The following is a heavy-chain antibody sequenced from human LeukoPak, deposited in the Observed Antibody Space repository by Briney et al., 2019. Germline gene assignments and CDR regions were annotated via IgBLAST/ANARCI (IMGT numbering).Heavy chain of an antibody. D-gene: IGHD2-2*01. CDR1: GYTFTGYY. Sequence: ASVKVSCKASGYTFTGYYVHWVRQAPGQGLEWMGWINPNSGGTNYAQKFQGRVTMTRDTSISTAYMELSRLRSDDTAVYYCARDPAGYCSSTSCRGDYWGQGTLVTVSS. CDR3: ARDPAGYCSSTSCRGDY. CDR2: INPNSGGT. J-gene: IGHJ4*02. V-gene: IGHV1-2*02.